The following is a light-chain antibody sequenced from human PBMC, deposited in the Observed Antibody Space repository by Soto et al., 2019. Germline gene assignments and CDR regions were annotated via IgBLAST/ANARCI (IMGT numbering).Light chain of an antibody. J-gene: IGLJ1*01. CDR2: SNN. CDR1: SSNIGAGYD. V-gene: IGLV1-40*01. CDR3: QSYDSSLSGSYV. Sequence: QSVLTQPPSVSGAPGQRVTISCTGSSSNIGAGYDVHWYQRLPGTAPKVLIYSNNNRPSGVPDRFSVSKSGTSASLAITGLQAEDEADYYCQSYDSSLSGSYVFGTGTKLTVL.